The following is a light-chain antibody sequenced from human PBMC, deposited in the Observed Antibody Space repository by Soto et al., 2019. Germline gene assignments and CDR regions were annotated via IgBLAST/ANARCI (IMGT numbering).Light chain of an antibody. CDR1: SSDVGGYNY. CDR2: EVS. V-gene: IGLV2-14*01. Sequence: QSVLTQAASVSGCPGQSITISCTGTSSDVGGYNYVSWYQHHPGKAPKLMIYEVSNRPSGVSDRFSGSRSGNTASLTISGLQAEDESDYYCISYTSSSTWVFGGGTKVTVL. CDR3: ISYTSSSTWV. J-gene: IGLJ3*02.